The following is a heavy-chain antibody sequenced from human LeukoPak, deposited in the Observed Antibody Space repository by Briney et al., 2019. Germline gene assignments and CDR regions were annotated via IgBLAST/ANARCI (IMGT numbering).Heavy chain of an antibody. Sequence: SGGSLRLSCAASGFTFNNYWMHWVRQPPGKGLVWVSRINSDGSITTYADSVKGRFTISRDNAKNTVYLQMNSLRAEDTAVYSCARVLRGSLNYFDSWGQGTLVTVSS. CDR2: INSDGSIT. J-gene: IGHJ4*02. D-gene: IGHD1-26*01. CDR1: GFTFNNYW. CDR3: ARVLRGSLNYFDS. V-gene: IGHV3-74*01.